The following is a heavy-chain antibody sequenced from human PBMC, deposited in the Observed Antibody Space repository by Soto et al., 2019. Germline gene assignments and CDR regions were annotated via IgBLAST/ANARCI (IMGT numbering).Heavy chain of an antibody. V-gene: IGHV5-51*07. Sequence: GECLTLSCAGSGYPLTHDCIGCVHQMPGKGLEWMGIIYPGDSDTKYNPSFQGQVTISADKSITTTYLQWSSLKASDTAIYYCAASIFYYGMDVWGQGTTVTVSS. J-gene: IGHJ6*02. CDR1: GYPLTHDC. CDR3: AASIFYYGMDV. CDR2: IYPGDSDT.